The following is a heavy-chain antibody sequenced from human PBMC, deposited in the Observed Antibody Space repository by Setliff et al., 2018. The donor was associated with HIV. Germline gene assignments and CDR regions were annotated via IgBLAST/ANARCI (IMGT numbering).Heavy chain of an antibody. V-gene: IGHV4-38-2*01. CDR1: TYSISSGYY. Sequence: SETLSLTCAVSTYSISSGYYWGWIRLPPGKGLEWIGSIYHSGSTYYNPSLKSRVTISVDTSKNQFSLKLGSVTAADTAVYYCARHGGITGTTDAFDIWGQGTMVTV. J-gene: IGHJ3*02. CDR3: ARHGGITGTTDAFDI. D-gene: IGHD1-7*01. CDR2: IYHSGST.